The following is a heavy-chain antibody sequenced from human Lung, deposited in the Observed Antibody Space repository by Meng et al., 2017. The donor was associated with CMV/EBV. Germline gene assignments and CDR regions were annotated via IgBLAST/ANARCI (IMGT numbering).Heavy chain of an antibody. CDR3: ARERIQDDFWSGYCFDY. V-gene: IGHV3-21*01. CDR2: ISSSSSYI. CDR1: GFTFSSYS. D-gene: IGHD3-3*01. J-gene: IGHJ4*02. Sequence: SCAASGFTFSSYSMNWVRQAPGKGLEWVSSISSSSSYIYYADSVKGRFTISRDNAKNSLYLQMNSLRAEDTAVYYCARERIQDDFWSGYCFDYWXQGPLVTVSS.